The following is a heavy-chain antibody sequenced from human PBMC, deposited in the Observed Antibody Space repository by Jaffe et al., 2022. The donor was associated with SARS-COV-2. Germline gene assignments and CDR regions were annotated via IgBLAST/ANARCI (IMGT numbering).Heavy chain of an antibody. CDR1: GFTLRDND. CDR3: ARGGMYSNSYLRYFDF. J-gene: IGHJ4*02. D-gene: IGHD6-6*01. Sequence: EVKLVESGGGSVQPGGSLRLSCAASGFTLRDNDMHWVRQGPGKSLEWVSSIGVVGDTYYPDSVKGRFTVSRDNGQSSVNLQMNSLGVGDTAIYYCARGGMYSNSYLRYFDFWGQGVLVTVSS. CDR2: IGVVGDT. V-gene: IGHV3-13*01.